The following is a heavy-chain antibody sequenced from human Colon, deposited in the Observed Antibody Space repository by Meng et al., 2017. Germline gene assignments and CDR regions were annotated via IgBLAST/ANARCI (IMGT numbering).Heavy chain of an antibody. V-gene: IGHV1-3*01. CDR3: ARDERGGPYYFDY. Sequence: QVQLVQPGAELKKPGASGKVSCQASGYSFTSYGMHWLRQAPGQRPEWMGWIYPADGNRRYSQKFQDRLTITTDTFARTAYMELSSLRSEDTAVYFCARDERGGPYYFDYWGQGTLVTVSS. CDR1: GYSFTSYG. J-gene: IGHJ4*02. CDR2: IYPADGNR.